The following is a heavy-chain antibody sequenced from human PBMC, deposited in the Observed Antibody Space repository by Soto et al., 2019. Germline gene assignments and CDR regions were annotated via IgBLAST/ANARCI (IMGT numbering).Heavy chain of an antibody. V-gene: IGHV1-46*03. CDR1: GYTFTSYY. D-gene: IGHD6-13*01. J-gene: IGHJ3*02. CDR3: DRDSHEAAGTGVDI. Sequence: GASVKVSCKASGYTFTSYYMHWVRQAPGQGLEWMGIINPSGGSTSYAQKFQGRVTMTRDTSTSTVYMELSGRRSEDTAVYYCDRDSHEAAGTGVDIWRQGPMVT. CDR2: INPSGGST.